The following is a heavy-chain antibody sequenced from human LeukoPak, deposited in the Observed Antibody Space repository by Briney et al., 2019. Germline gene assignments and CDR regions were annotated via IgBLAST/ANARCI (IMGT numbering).Heavy chain of an antibody. J-gene: IGHJ4*02. CDR1: GFTFSRHW. Sequence: GGSLRLSCAASGFTFSRHWMHWVRQAPGKGLVWVSRINSDGSSTSYADSVKGRLTISRDNAKNTLYLQMNSLRAEDTAVYYCKSGIVATIGDYWGQGTLVTASS. CDR3: KSGIVATIGDY. V-gene: IGHV3-74*01. CDR2: INSDGSST. D-gene: IGHD5-12*01.